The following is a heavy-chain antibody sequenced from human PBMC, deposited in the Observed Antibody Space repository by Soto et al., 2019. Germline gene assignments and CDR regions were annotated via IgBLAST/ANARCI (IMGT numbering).Heavy chain of an antibody. Sequence: SVKVSCKASGFTFTSSAVQWVRQARGQRLEWIGWIVVGSGNTNYAQKFQERVTITRDMSTSTAYMELSSLRSEDTAVYYCAADPSYYCDSSGYWAFDYWGQGTLVTVSS. CDR3: AADPSYYCDSSGYWAFDY. J-gene: IGHJ4*02. V-gene: IGHV1-58*01. CDR2: IVVGSGNT. CDR1: GFTFTSSA. D-gene: IGHD3-22*01.